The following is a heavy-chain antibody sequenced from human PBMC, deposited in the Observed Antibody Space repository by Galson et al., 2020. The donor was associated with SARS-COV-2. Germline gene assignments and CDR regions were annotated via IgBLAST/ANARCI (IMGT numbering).Heavy chain of an antibody. J-gene: IGHJ6*04. CDR1: GFTFSTAW. CDR2: IKTRSDGETT. D-gene: IGHD3-10*01. CDR3: AIRFGGLGYMDV. V-gene: IGHV3-15*01. Sequence: GSLRLSCAVSGFTFSTAWMIWVRQAPGKGLEWVGRIKTRSDGETTDYGAPVKGRFIISRDDSKDTVYLHMNSLRTEDTAVYYCAIRFGGLGYMDVWGKGTTVTVSS.